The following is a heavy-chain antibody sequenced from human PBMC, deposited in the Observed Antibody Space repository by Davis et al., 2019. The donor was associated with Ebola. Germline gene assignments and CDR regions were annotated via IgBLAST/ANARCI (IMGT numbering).Heavy chain of an antibody. Sequence: MPSETLSLTCTVSGGSISSYYWSWIRQPPGKGLEWIGEINHSGSTNYNPSLKSRVTISVDTSKNQFSLKLSSVTAADTAVYYCARRRYNWNVGRWFDPWGQGTLVTVSS. J-gene: IGHJ5*02. CDR2: INHSGST. CDR1: GGSISSYY. CDR3: ARRRYNWNVGRWFDP. D-gene: IGHD1-20*01. V-gene: IGHV4-34*01.